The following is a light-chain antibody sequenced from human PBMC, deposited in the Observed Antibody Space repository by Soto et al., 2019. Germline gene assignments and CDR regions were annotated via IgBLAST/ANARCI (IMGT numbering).Light chain of an antibody. V-gene: IGKV3-15*01. CDR1: QSVSSSN. J-gene: IGKJ2*01. CDR3: QQYNSWPYT. CDR2: GTS. Sequence: EIVLTQSPGTLSLSPGERAALSCTASQSVSSSNLVWYQQKPGQAPRVXSYGTSTRATGIPARFSGSGSGTEFTLTISSLKSEDFAVYYCQQYNSWPYTFGQGTKVDIK.